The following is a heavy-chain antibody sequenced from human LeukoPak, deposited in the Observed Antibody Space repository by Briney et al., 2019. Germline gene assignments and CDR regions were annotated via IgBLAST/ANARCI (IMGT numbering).Heavy chain of an antibody. Sequence: GGSLRLSCVASGFAFDSYAMSWVRRGPGKGLGWVSDIRGRGVNKYYADSVRGRFTISRDNSKNTLYLQMNSLRAEDTAVYYCAKVPFDKSGYCYFDYWGQGTLVTVSS. CDR2: IRGRGVNK. V-gene: IGHV3-23*01. J-gene: IGHJ4*02. D-gene: IGHD3-22*01. CDR1: GFAFDSYA. CDR3: AKVPFDKSGYCYFDY.